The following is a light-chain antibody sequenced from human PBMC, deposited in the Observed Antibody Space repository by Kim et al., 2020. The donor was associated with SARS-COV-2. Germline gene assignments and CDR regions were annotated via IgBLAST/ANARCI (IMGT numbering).Light chain of an antibody. CDR1: SGGIASSY. CDR3: QSYEASSHVV. J-gene: IGLJ2*01. Sequence: KTVTSSCTRSSGGIASSYVHWHQQRPGSAPACVIFEDSQRRSGVPDRFSGSIDRSSNSASLTISGLKSEDEGDYFCQSYEASSHVVFGGGTQLTVL. V-gene: IGLV6-57*03. CDR2: EDS.